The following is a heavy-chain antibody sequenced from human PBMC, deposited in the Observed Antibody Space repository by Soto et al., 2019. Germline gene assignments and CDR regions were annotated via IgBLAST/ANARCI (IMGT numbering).Heavy chain of an antibody. CDR2: INTDNGDT. Sequence: GASVKVSCKASGYTFTHYTIHWVRQAPGQRLEWMGWINTDNGDTKYSQKFQDRVTITRDTSASAVYMELISLRSEDTSVFYCARAVGYSSSSGFGYWGRGTLVTVSS. V-gene: IGHV1-3*04. CDR3: ARAVGYSSSSGFGY. CDR1: GYTFTHYT. D-gene: IGHD6-6*01. J-gene: IGHJ4*02.